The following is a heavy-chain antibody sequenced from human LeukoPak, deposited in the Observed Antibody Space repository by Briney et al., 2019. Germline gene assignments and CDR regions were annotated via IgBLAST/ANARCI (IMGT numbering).Heavy chain of an antibody. D-gene: IGHD1-20*01. V-gene: IGHV4-61*01. CDR3: ARDNWNYIDY. J-gene: IGHJ4*02. CDR2: IYYSWST. Sequence: SETLSLTCTVSGGSASSGRYYWSWIRQPPGKGLEWIGYIYYSWSTNYNPSLKSRVTISVDTSKNQFSLKLSSVTAADTAVYYCARDNWNYIDYWGQGTLVTVSS. CDR1: GGSASSGRYY.